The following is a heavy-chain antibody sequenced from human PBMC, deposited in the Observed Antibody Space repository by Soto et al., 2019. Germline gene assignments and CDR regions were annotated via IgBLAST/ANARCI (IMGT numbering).Heavy chain of an antibody. V-gene: IGHV3-30-3*01. CDR1: GFTFSSYA. CDR2: ISYGGSNK. Sequence: PGGSLRLSCAASGFTFSSYAMHWVRQAPGKGLEWVAVISYGGSNKYYADSVKGRFTISRDNSKNTLYLQMNSLRAEDTAVYYCAREREMEFDPWGQGTLVTVSS. D-gene: IGHD1-26*01. CDR3: AREREMEFDP. J-gene: IGHJ5*02.